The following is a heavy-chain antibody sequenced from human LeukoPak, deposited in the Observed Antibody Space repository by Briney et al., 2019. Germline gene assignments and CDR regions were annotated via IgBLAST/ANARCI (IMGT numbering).Heavy chain of an antibody. CDR3: VASIVSPSNY. J-gene: IGHJ4*02. D-gene: IGHD2-15*01. Sequence: GGSLRLSCATSGFTFNDHYLGWVRQAPGKGLEWVGRTKNRANSYTTEYAASVNGRFTISRDDSENSLRLQMNSLKTEDTAIYYRVASIVSPSNYWGQGTLVTVSS. CDR2: TKNRANSYTT. V-gene: IGHV3-72*01. CDR1: GFTFNDHY.